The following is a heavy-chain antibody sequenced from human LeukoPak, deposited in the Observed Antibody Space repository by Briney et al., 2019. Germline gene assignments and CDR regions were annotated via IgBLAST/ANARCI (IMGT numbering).Heavy chain of an antibody. J-gene: IGHJ5*02. CDR3: ARVATYDSSGYSFDP. Sequence: PSETLSLTCTVSGGSISSYYWSWIRQPPGKGLEWIGYVCYSGSTNYNPSLKSRVTISVDTSKNQFSLKLSSVTAADTAVYYCARVATYDSSGYSFDPWGQGTLVTVSS. CDR1: GGSISSYY. CDR2: VCYSGST. D-gene: IGHD3-22*01. V-gene: IGHV4-59*01.